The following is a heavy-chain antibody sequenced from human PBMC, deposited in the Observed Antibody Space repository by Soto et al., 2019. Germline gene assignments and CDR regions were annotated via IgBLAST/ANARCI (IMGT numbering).Heavy chain of an antibody. V-gene: IGHV3-15*07. CDR1: GFTFSNAW. CDR2: INSKTDGGTT. D-gene: IGHD5-18*01. J-gene: IGHJ6*02. CDR3: TPTPRHSPRYYYYYGMDV. Sequence: EVQLVESGGGLVKPGGSLRLSCAASGFTFSNAWMNWVRQAPGKGLEWVGRINSKTDGGTTDYAEPVKGRFTISRDDSKNTLYLQMNSLKTEDTAVYYCTPTPRHSPRYYYYYGMDVWGQGTTVTVSS.